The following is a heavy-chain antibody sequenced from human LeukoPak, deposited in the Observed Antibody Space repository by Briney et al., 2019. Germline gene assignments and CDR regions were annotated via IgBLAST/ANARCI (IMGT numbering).Heavy chain of an antibody. D-gene: IGHD1-26*01. CDR3: ARHGASSGTYTTLLDY. J-gene: IGHJ4*02. V-gene: IGHV5-51*01. CDR2: IYPGDSDT. CDR1: AYSFNIYW. Sequence: ESLKISSNTSAYSFNIYWIGCLRQMPAKGLQWMGIIYPGDSDTRYNPSLQGQVTISADKSTITAFLQLSSLKASDTAMYYCARHGASSGTYTTLLDYWGQGTLVTVSS.